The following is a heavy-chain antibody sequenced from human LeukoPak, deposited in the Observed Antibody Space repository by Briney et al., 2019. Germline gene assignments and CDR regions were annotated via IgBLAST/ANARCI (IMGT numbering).Heavy chain of an antibody. CDR3: ARGRGSGSYTRYYFDY. V-gene: IGHV4-59*01. CDR1: GGSFSGYY. Sequence: SETLSLTCAVYGGSFSGYYWSWIRQPPGNRLEWIGYIYYSGSTNYNPSLKSRVTISVDTSKNQFSLKLSSVTAADTAVYYCARGRGSGSYTRYYFDYWGQGTLVTVSS. J-gene: IGHJ4*02. D-gene: IGHD3-10*01. CDR2: IYYSGST.